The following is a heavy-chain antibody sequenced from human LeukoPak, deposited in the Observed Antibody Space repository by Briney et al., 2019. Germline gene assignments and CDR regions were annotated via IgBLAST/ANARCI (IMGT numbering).Heavy chain of an antibody. V-gene: IGHV3-74*01. CDR3: ARRFSGFDC. D-gene: IGHD3-3*01. Sequence: GGSLRLSCAASGFTFSSYWMYWVRQAPGKGLVWVSRINSDGSSTGYADSVKGRFTISRDNAKNTLYLQMNSLRPEDTAVCYCARRFSGFDCWGQGTLVTVSS. CDR1: GFTFSSYW. J-gene: IGHJ4*02. CDR2: INSDGSST.